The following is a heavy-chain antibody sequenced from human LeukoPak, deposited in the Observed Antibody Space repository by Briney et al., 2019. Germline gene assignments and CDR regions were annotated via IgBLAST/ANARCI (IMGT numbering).Heavy chain of an antibody. CDR2: IIPLFGSS. J-gene: IGHJ5*02. D-gene: IGHD3-22*01. Sequence: SVKVSCKASGGSFRNSAISWIRQAPGQGLEWVGGIIPLFGSSKYSQKFQGRATISTDESTGTTYMELTSLTSEDTAVYYCARPAYYDTSYYYDHWGQGALITVSS. CDR1: GGSFRNSA. V-gene: IGHV1-69*05. CDR3: ARPAYYDTSYYYDH.